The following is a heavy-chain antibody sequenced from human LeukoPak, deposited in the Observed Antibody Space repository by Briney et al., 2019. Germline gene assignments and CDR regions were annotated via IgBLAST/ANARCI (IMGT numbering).Heavy chain of an antibody. J-gene: IGHJ4*02. D-gene: IGHD3-22*01. CDR3: ARVNPTSSGFYAY. V-gene: IGHV3-23*01. CDR1: RFTFSSYF. Sequence: PGGSLRLSCAASRFTFSSYFMSWVRQAPGKGLEWVSVISGSGGTTYYAVSVKGRFTISGDNSKNTLYLQMNSLRAEDTAIYYCARVNPTSSGFYAYWGQGTLVTVSS. CDR2: ISGSGGTT.